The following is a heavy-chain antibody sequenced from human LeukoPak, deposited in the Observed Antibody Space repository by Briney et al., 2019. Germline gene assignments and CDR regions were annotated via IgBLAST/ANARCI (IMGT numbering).Heavy chain of an antibody. CDR3: ARSVYGSGSYFDY. D-gene: IGHD3-10*01. CDR1: GFSFSSYE. J-gene: IGHJ4*02. CDR2: ISSSGSTI. V-gene: IGHV3-48*03. Sequence: PGGSLRLSCAASGFSFSSYEMNWVRQAPGKGLEWVSYISSSGSTIYYADSVKGRFTISRDDAKNSLYLQMNSLRAEYTAVYYCARSVYGSGSYFDYWGQGTLVTVSS.